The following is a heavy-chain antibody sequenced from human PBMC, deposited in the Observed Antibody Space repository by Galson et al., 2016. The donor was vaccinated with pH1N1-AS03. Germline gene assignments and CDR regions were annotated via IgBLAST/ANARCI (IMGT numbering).Heavy chain of an antibody. V-gene: IGHV4-61*08. CDR3: ARDSSGLDV. CDR2: VFYTGAT. Sequence: SKTLSLTCTVSRGSVNTDDYFWTWIRQPPGKGLEWIGHVFYTGATNYNPSVKGRVTISIDTSNNKFSLRLNSVSASDTAVYYCARDSSGLDVWGQGTTVTVS. J-gene: IGHJ6*02. CDR1: RGSVNTDDYF.